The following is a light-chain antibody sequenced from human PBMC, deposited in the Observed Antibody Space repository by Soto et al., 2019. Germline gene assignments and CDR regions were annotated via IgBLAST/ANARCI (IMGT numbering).Light chain of an antibody. CDR1: QSVRSH. J-gene: IGKJ5*01. CDR2: GAS. V-gene: IGKV3-15*01. CDR3: QQYIKWPIT. Sequence: IVMTQSPATLSVSPGEGVTLSCRASQSVRSHLAWYQQKPGQPPRLLIYGASTRATGIPARFSGSGFGTEFTLTISSLQSEDFAVYYCQQYIKWPITFGQGTRLEIK.